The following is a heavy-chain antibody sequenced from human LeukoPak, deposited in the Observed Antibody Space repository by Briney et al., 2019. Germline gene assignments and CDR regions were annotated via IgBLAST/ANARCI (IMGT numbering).Heavy chain of an antibody. CDR1: GGSFSVYY. CDR3: ARDSCSGGSCYRFDI. Sequence: SETLSLTCAVYGGSFSVYYWSWIRQPPGKGLEWIGEINHSGSTNYNPSLKSRVTISVDTSKNQFSLKLSSVTAADTAVYYCARDSCSGGSCYRFDIWGQGTMVTVSS. V-gene: IGHV4-34*01. J-gene: IGHJ3*02. D-gene: IGHD2-15*01. CDR2: INHSGST.